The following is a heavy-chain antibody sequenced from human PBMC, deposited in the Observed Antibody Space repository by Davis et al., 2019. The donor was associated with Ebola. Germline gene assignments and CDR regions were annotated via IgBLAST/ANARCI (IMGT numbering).Heavy chain of an antibody. D-gene: IGHD6-13*01. J-gene: IGHJ5*02. CDR3: AGGSAPGTSDWFDP. CDR1: GGSISSYY. Sequence: SETLSLTCTVSGGSISSYYWSWIRQPPGKGLEWIGYIYYSGSTNYNPSLKSRVTISVDTSKNQFSLKLSSVTAADTAVYYCAGGSAPGTSDWFDPWGQGTLVSVSS. V-gene: IGHV4-59*08. CDR2: IYYSGST.